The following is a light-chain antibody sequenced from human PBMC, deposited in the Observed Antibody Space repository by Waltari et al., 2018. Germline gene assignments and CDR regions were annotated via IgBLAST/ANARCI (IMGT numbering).Light chain of an antibody. CDR1: QSISHY. Sequence: EVVLTQSPGTLSLSPGEGATLSCRASQSISHYLAWYQQKPGQAPRLLIYHASSRDTGIPDRFSGSGSGTDFSLTISRLEPEDFAVYYCQHYVNLPATFGQGTKVEI. CDR2: HAS. V-gene: IGKV3-20*01. J-gene: IGKJ1*01. CDR3: QHYVNLPAT.